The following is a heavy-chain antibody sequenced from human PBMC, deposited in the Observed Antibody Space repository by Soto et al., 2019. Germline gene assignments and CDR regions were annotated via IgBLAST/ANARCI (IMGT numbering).Heavy chain of an antibody. CDR2: INTYNGNT. J-gene: IGHJ6*02. Sequence: QVQLVQSGAEVKNPGASVKVSCKASGYTFTRYGIGWARQAPGQGLEWMGWINTYNGNTNYAQNVQGRVTLTTDTXPRTAYMELRSLRSNDTAIYYCSMVDVYVTPSPQDVWGQGTTVIVSS. D-gene: IGHD3-16*01. CDR3: SMVDVYVTPSPQDV. V-gene: IGHV1-18*01. CDR1: GYTFTRYG.